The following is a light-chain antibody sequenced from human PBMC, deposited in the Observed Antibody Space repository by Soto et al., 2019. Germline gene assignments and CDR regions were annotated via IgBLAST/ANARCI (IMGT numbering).Light chain of an antibody. Sequence: QSVLTQPPSASGTPGQRVTISCSGSSSNIESKYVYWYQQLPGTAPKLLMYRNNQRPSGVPDRFSGSKSGTSASLAISGLRSEDEADYYCAAWDAGVSGPAFGGGTQLTVL. CDR3: AAWDAGVSGPA. CDR1: SSNIESKY. J-gene: IGLJ2*01. V-gene: IGLV1-47*01. CDR2: RNN.